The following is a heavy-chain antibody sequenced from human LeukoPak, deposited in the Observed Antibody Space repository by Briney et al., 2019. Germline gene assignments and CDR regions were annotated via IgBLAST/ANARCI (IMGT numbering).Heavy chain of an antibody. V-gene: IGHV3-30*03. CDR1: GFTFSSYG. D-gene: IGHD3-10*01. Sequence: PGGSLRLSCAASGFTFSSYGMHWVRQAPGKGLEWVAVISYDGSYKYYADSVKGRFTISRDNSKNTLYLQMNSLRSEDTAVYYCATDSYMVRGALGDYWGQGTLVTVSS. CDR2: ISYDGSYK. J-gene: IGHJ4*02. CDR3: ATDSYMVRGALGDY.